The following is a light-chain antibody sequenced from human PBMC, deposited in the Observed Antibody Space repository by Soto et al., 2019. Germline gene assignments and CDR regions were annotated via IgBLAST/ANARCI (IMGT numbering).Light chain of an antibody. CDR2: GAS. Sequence: ESVLTHSPGTLSLSPWEIAILSCGTSQRVSSNYLAWYQQKPGQAPWLLIYGASSRATGIPDRFSGSGSGTDFTLTISRLEPEDFAVYYCQQYGSSPLTFGGGTKVDIK. J-gene: IGKJ4*01. V-gene: IGKV3-20*01. CDR3: QQYGSSPLT. CDR1: QRVSSNY.